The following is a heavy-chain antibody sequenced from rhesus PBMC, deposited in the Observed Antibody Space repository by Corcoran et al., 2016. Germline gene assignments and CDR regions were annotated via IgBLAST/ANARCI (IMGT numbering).Heavy chain of an antibody. D-gene: IGHD2-2*01. V-gene: IGHV4-160*01. CDR3: ARFSDYLPSRDY. CDR2: IYGTSVSP. Sequence: QVQLQESGPGLVKPSETLSLTCAVSGGSFSSYWWGWIRQPPGKGLEWIGRIYGTSVSPESNPSLKGRSTISRDTSKNQFSLKLSSVTAADTAVYYCARFSDYLPSRDYWGQGALVTVSS. CDR1: GGSFSSYW. J-gene: IGHJ4*01.